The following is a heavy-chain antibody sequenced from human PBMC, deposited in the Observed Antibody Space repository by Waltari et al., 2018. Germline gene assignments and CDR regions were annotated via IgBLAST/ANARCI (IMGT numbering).Heavy chain of an antibody. V-gene: IGHV2-5*01. CDR3: AHHPYSRLWNWFDP. CDR2: IYWNDDK. D-gene: IGHD2-21*01. CDR1: GFSLSPSGVG. J-gene: IGHJ5*02. Sequence: ITLKDSGPTLVNPTQTLTLTYTFPGFSLSPSGVGVRWILQPPGKALEWLALIYWNDDKRYSPSLKSRLTITKDTSKNQVVLTMTNMDPVDTATYYCAHHPYSRLWNWFDPWGQGTLVTVSS.